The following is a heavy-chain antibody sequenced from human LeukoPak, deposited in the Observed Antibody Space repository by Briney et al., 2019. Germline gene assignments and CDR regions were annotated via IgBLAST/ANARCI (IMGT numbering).Heavy chain of an antibody. CDR2: IYYSGST. CDR3: ARQGTAAAGMGTIDF. D-gene: IGHD6-13*01. V-gene: IGHV4-39*07. CDR1: GGSISSSSYF. J-gene: IGHJ4*02. Sequence: PSETLSLTCTVSGGSISSSSYFWGWIRQPPGKGLEWIGSIYYSGSTYYNPSLKSRVTISLDMSKNQFSLKLSSVTAAGTAKYYCARQGTAAAGMGTIDFWGQGTLVTVSS.